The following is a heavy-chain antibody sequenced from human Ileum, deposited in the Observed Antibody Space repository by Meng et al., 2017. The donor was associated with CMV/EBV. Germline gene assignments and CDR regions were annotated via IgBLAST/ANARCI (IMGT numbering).Heavy chain of an antibody. CDR2: IYYSGST. V-gene: IGHV4-39*07. CDR1: GGSISSSSYY. CDR3: ARSDSSSSPPFDY. J-gene: IGHJ4*02. Sequence: GSLRLSCTVSGGSISSSSYYWGWIRQPPGKGLEWIGRIYYSGSTYYNPSLKSRVTISVDTSKNQFSLKLSSVTAADTAVYYCARSDSSSSPPFDYWGQGTLVTVSS. D-gene: IGHD6-6*01.